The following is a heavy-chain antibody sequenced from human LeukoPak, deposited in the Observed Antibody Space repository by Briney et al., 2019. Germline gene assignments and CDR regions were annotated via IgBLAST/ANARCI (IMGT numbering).Heavy chain of an antibody. CDR2: ISYDGSNK. Sequence: PGGSLRLSCAASGFTFSSYGMHWARQAPGKGLEWVAVISYDGSNKYYADSVKGRFTISRDNSKNTLYLQMNSLRAEDTAVYYCAKPLRGATTRAYYFDYWGQGTLVTVSS. CDR1: GFTFSSYG. V-gene: IGHV3-30*18. D-gene: IGHD1-26*01. CDR3: AKPLRGATTRAYYFDY. J-gene: IGHJ4*02.